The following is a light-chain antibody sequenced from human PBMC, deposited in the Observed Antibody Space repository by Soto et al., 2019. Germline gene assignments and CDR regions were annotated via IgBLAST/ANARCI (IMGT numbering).Light chain of an antibody. CDR1: KLGDKY. V-gene: IGLV3-1*01. CDR2: QDS. J-gene: IGLJ2*01. Sequence: SSELTQPPSVSVSPGQTASITCSGDKLGDKYACWYQQKPGQSPVLVIYQDSKRPSGIPERFSGSNSGNTATLIISGTQAMDEADYYCQAWDSSTVVFGGGTKVTVL. CDR3: QAWDSSTVV.